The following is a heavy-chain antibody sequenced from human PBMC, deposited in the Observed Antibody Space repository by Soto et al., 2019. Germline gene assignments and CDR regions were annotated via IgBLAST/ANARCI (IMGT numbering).Heavy chain of an antibody. CDR1: GGYISSGGYY. CDR2: IYYSGST. V-gene: IGHV4-31*03. Sequence: QVQLQESGPGLVKPSQTLSLTCTVSGGYISSGGYYWSWIRQHPGKGLEWIGYIYYSGSTYYNPSLKSRVTISVDTSKNQFSLKLSSVTAADTAVYYCARGGVGSYHFDYWGQGTLVTVSS. D-gene: IGHD1-26*01. J-gene: IGHJ4*02. CDR3: ARGGVGSYHFDY.